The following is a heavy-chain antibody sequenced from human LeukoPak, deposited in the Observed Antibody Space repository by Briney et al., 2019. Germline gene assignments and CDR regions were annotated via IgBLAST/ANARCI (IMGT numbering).Heavy chain of an antibody. Sequence: ASVKVSCKASGYTFTGYYMHWVRRAPGQGLEWMGWINPNSGGTNYAQKFQGRVTMTRDTSISTAYMELSRLRSDDTAVYYCARVDGSSRYYYYGMDVWGQGTTVTVSS. J-gene: IGHJ6*02. CDR1: GYTFTGYY. D-gene: IGHD6-6*01. CDR2: INPNSGGT. V-gene: IGHV1-2*02. CDR3: ARVDGSSRYYYYGMDV.